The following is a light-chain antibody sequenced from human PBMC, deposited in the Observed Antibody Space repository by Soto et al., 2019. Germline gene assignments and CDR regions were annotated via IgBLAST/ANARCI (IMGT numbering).Light chain of an antibody. CDR1: QNIISNY. Sequence: EIVLAQSPGTLSLSPWERATLSCRASQNIISNYLAWYQQKPGQAPRLIIYGASSGATGIPDRFSGSGSGTDFTLTISRLEPEDFAVYYCQQYGTSPWTGGQGTKVEIK. CDR3: QQYGTSPWT. J-gene: IGKJ1*01. CDR2: GAS. V-gene: IGKV3-20*01.